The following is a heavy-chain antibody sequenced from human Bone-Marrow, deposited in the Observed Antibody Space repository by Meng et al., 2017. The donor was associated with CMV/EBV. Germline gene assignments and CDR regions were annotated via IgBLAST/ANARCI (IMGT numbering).Heavy chain of an antibody. CDR2: VNPKSGSA. Sequence: FAGYYMHWVRQAPEQGLEWMGWVNPKSGSASYAQKFQGRITMTRDTSISTAYMELSRMRSDDADVYYCDVTEVLGYCSGGSCYYVLDYWGQGTLVTVSS. CDR3: DVTEVLGYCSGGSCYYVLDY. V-gene: IGHV1-2*02. CDR1: FAGYY. J-gene: IGHJ4*02. D-gene: IGHD2-15*01.